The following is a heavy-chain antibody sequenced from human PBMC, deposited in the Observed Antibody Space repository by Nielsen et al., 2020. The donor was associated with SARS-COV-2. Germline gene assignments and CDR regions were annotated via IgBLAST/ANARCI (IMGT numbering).Heavy chain of an antibody. CDR2: INSDGSST. CDR1: GFTFSSYW. D-gene: IGHD3-10*01. J-gene: IGHJ6*03. V-gene: IGHV3-74*01. Sequence: GGSLRLSCAASGFTFSSYWMHWVRQAPGKGLVWVSRINSDGSSTSYADSVKGRFTISRDNAKNTLYLQMNSLRAEDTAVYYCARDVKTVWFQGLGRYYYYYMDAWGKGTTVTVSS. CDR3: ARDVKTVWFQGLGRYYYYYMDA.